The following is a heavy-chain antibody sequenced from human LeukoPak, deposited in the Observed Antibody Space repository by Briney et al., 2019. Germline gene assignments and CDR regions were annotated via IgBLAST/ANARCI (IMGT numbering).Heavy chain of an antibody. V-gene: IGHV3-23*01. D-gene: IGHD6-13*01. CDR2: ISGSGGIT. J-gene: IGHJ4*02. Sequence: GGSLRLSCSASGFTFSSYAMSWVRQAPGKGLEWVSAISGSGGITYYADSVKGRFTISRDNSKNTLYLKMNSLRAEDPAVYYCAKGSPGAAAAGTPRSPVDYWGQGTLVTVSS. CDR3: AKGSPGAAAAGTPRSPVDY. CDR1: GFTFSSYA.